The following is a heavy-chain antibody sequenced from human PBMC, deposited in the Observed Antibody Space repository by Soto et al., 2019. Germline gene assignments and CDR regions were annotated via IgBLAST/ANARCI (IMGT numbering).Heavy chain of an antibody. V-gene: IGHV3-23*01. D-gene: IGHD5-12*01. CDR1: GFTFSSYA. J-gene: IGHJ4*02. CDR2: ISGSGGST. Sequence: GGSLRLSCAASGFTFSSYAMSWVRQAPGKGLEWVSAISGSGGSTYYADSVKGRFTISRDNSKNTLYLQMNSLRAEDTAVYYCAKDRSIGFGIRATLSYFDFSGTGIVLTVSS. CDR3: AKDRSIGFGIRATLSYFDF.